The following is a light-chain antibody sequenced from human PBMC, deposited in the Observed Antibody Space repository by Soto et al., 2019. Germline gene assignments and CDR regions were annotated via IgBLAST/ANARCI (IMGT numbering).Light chain of an antibody. CDR2: DAS. J-gene: IGKJ4*01. V-gene: IGKV1-33*01. CDR1: QDISNF. Sequence: DIQMTQSPASLSASVGDRVTISCQASQDISNFLNWYRQKPGEAPNLLIYDASTLETGVPLRFSGSGYGSYFSFTISSLQPEDVATYYCQQYKSLPLTFGGGTKGEIK. CDR3: QQYKSLPLT.